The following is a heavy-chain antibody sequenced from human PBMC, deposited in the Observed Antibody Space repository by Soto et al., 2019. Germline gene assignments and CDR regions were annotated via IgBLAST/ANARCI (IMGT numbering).Heavy chain of an antibody. CDR1: GYTFTRSG. CDR2: ISTYNGDT. D-gene: IGHD5-12*01. Sequence: QVRLVQSGAEVKKPGASVKVSCKASGYTFTRSGISWVRQAPGQGLEWMGWISTYNGDTNYAQTFQGRVTMTTDTPTRTVHMEVRSLRSADTAVYYCAREGVAPYYYYGMDVWGQGTPVTVSS. J-gene: IGHJ6*02. V-gene: IGHV1-18*01. CDR3: AREGVAPYYYYGMDV.